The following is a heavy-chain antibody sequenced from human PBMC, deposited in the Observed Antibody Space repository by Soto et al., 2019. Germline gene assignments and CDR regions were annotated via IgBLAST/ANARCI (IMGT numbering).Heavy chain of an antibody. CDR3: ARLAGHALDY. CDR1: GYTFTSYG. CDR2: ISAYNGNT. J-gene: IGHJ4*02. V-gene: IGHV1-18*01. Sequence: GASVKVSCKASGYTFTSYGISWVRQAPGQGLEWMGWISAYNGNTNYAQKLQGRFTISRDNAQNSLHLQMNSLRAEDTAVYYCARLAGHALDYWGQGTLVTVSS.